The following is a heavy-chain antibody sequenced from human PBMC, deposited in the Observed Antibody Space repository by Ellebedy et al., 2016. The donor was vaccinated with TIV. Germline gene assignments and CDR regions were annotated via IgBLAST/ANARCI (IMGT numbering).Heavy chain of an antibody. V-gene: IGHV3-74*01. CDR3: ARGSDGQDY. CDR1: GFTFSNFG. CDR2: INNDGSST. Sequence: GGSLRLSCAASGFTFSNFGMHWVRQAPGKGLVWVSNINNDGSSTIYADSVKGRFTISRDNAKNTLYLQMNSLTVEDTAVYYCARGSDGQDYWGQGTLVTVSS. D-gene: IGHD2-8*01. J-gene: IGHJ4*02.